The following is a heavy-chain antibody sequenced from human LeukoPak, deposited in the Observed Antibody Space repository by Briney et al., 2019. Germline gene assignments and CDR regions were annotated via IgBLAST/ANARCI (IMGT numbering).Heavy chain of an antibody. D-gene: IGHD2-15*01. V-gene: IGHV4-4*07. CDR1: GGSISSYY. CDR2: IYTSGIT. CDR3: ARALRYCSGGSCFHNWFDP. J-gene: IGHJ5*02. Sequence: SETLSLTCTVSGGSISSYYWSWIRQPAGKGLEWIGRIYTSGITNYNPSLKSRVTISVDTSKNQFSLKLSSVTAADTAVYYCARALRYCSGGSCFHNWFDPWGQGTLVTVSS.